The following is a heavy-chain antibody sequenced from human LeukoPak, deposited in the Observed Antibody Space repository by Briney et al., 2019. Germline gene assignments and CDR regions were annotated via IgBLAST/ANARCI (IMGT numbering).Heavy chain of an antibody. CDR3: ARPPYYGSGSYYFDY. Sequence: SVKVSCKASGGTFSSYAISWVRQAPGQGLEWMGGFIPIFGTANYAQKFQGRVTITADESTSTAYMELSSLRSEDTAVYYCARPPYYGSGSYYFDYWGQGTLVTVSS. CDR1: GGTFSSYA. V-gene: IGHV1-69*13. J-gene: IGHJ4*02. CDR2: FIPIFGTA. D-gene: IGHD3-10*01.